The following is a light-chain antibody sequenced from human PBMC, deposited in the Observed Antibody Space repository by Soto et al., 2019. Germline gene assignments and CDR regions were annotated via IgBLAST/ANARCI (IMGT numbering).Light chain of an antibody. CDR2: GAS. J-gene: IGKJ4*01. CDR1: QSVSSY. Sequence: EIVLTQSPATLSLSPGERATLSCRASQSVSSYLAWYQQKPGQAPRLLIYGASTRATGIPARFSGSGSGTEFTLTISSLQSEDFAVYYCQQYNNWPPFGGGSKADIK. CDR3: QQYNNWPP. V-gene: IGKV3-15*01.